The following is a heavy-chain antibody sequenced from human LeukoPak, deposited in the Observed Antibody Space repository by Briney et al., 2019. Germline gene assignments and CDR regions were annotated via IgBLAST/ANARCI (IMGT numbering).Heavy chain of an antibody. V-gene: IGHV4-34*01. Sequence: SETLSLTCAVYGGSFSGYYWSWIRQPPGKGLEWMGEINHSGSTNYNPSLKSRVTISVDTSKNQFSLKLSSVTAADTAVYYCARGPSFSSSWTRITYDYWGQGTLVTVSS. J-gene: IGHJ4*02. D-gene: IGHD6-13*01. CDR3: ARGPSFSSSWTRITYDY. CDR2: INHSGST. CDR1: GGSFSGYY.